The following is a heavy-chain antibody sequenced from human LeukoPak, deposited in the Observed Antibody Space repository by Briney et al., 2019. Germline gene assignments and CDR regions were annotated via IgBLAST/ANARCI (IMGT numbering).Heavy chain of an antibody. CDR2: ISYDGSNK. Sequence: PGGSLRLSCAASGFSFSNYGMNWVRQAPGKGLEWVALISYDGSNKYYVDSVKGRFTISRDNSKNTVFLQMNSLRAEDTAVYYCAKGAAAQGSFDYWGQGTLVTVSS. J-gene: IGHJ4*02. D-gene: IGHD2-2*01. CDR3: AKGAAAQGSFDY. CDR1: GFSFSNYG. V-gene: IGHV3-30*18.